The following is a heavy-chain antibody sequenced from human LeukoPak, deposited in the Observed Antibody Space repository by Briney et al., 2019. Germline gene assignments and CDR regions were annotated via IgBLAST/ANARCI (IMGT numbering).Heavy chain of an antibody. V-gene: IGHV3-74*01. CDR2: INSDGSTT. Sequence: GGSLRLSCAAFGFTVSVNYMSWVRQAPGKGLVWISRINSDGSTTNYADSVNGRFTISRDNAKDTLYLQMNSLRVEDTAVYYCWVPATAGEADYWGQGTLVTVSS. CDR3: WVPATAGEADY. D-gene: IGHD2-2*01. CDR1: GFTVSVNY. J-gene: IGHJ4*02.